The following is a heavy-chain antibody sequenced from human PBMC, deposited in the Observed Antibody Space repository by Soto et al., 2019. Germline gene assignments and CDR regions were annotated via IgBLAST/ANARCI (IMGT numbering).Heavy chain of an antibody. J-gene: IGHJ6*02. Sequence: EVQLVESGGGLVKPGGSLRLSCAASGFTFSSYSMNWVRQAPGKGLEWVSSISSSSSYIYYADSVKGRFTISRDNAKNSLYLQMNRLRAEDTAVYYCARDSDIVVSWYYYGMDVWGQGTTVTVSS. CDR2: ISSSSSYI. CDR3: ARDSDIVVSWYYYGMDV. CDR1: GFTFSSYS. V-gene: IGHV3-21*01. D-gene: IGHD2-2*01.